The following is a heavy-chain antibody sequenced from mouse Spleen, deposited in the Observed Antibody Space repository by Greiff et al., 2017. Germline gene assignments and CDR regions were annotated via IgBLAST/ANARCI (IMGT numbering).Heavy chain of an antibody. Sequence: EVKLMESGGGLVKPGGSLKLSCAASGFTFSSYAMSWVRQTPEKRLEWVAAINSNGGSTYYPDTVKDRFTISRDNAKNTLYLQMSSLRSEDTALYYCARHRRGLLGPFYAMDYWGQGTSVTVSS. CDR3: ARHRRGLLGPFYAMDY. CDR1: GFTFSSYA. J-gene: IGHJ4*01. D-gene: IGHD2-3*01. CDR2: INSNGGST. V-gene: IGHV5-6-2*01.